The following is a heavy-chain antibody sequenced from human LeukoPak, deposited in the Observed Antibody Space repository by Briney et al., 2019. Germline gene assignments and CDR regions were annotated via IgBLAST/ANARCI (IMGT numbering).Heavy chain of an antibody. V-gene: IGHV1-3*01. J-gene: IGHJ6*02. CDR2: INGGNGNT. CDR1: GYTFTSYG. CDR3: ARGPHSSGWYHADV. Sequence: ASVKVSCKTSGYTFTSYGMHWVRQAPGQSLEWMGWINGGNGNTKYSEKFQGRVTIIRDTSASTAYMELSSLRSEDTAVYYCARGPHSSGWYHADVWGQGTTVTVSS. D-gene: IGHD6-19*01.